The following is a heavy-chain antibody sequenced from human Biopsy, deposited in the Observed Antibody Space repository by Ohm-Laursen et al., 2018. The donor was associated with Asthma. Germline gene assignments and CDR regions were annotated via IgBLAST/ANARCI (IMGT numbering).Heavy chain of an antibody. CDR3: ARGDSSSWSHYYFDY. D-gene: IGHD6-13*01. Sequence: SLSLSFAASGFAVSSDHMFWVRQAPGKGPEWVSVIYSGGTSHTADSVRGRFTISRDYSKNTLYLQMHSLRAEDTAVYYCARGDSSSWSHYYFDYWGQGTLVTVSS. V-gene: IGHV3-53*01. CDR1: GFAVSSDH. J-gene: IGHJ4*02. CDR2: IYSGGTS.